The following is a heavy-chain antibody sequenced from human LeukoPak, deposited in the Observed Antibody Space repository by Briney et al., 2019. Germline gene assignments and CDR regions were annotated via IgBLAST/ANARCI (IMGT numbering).Heavy chain of an antibody. CDR2: INAGNGNT. CDR3: ARGDPGIAVAADY. J-gene: IGHJ4*02. D-gene: IGHD6-19*01. CDR1: GYTFTSYA. V-gene: IGHV1-3*01. Sequence: ASVRVSCKASGYTFTSYAMHWVRQAPGQRLEWMGWINAGNGNTKYSQNFQGRVTITRDTSASTVYMELSSPRSEDTAVYYCARGDPGIAVAADYWGQGTLVTVSS.